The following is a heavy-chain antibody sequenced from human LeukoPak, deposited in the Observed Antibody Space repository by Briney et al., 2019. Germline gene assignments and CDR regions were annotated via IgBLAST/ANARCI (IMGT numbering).Heavy chain of an antibody. CDR3: ARDRGHYNSGSILDC. V-gene: IGHV3-33*01. CDR1: GFIFNSYG. Sequence: PGKSLRLSCAASGFIFNSYGMHWVRQAPGKGLEWVAVTWYDGNKRYHAESVKGRFTISRDNSKNTLYLQMNSLRVEDTAVYYCARDRGHYNSGSILDCWGQGTQVTVSS. CDR2: TWYDGNKR. J-gene: IGHJ4*02. D-gene: IGHD3-10*01.